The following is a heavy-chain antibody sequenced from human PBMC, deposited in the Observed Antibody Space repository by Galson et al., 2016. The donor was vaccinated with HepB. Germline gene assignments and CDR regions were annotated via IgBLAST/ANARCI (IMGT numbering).Heavy chain of an antibody. J-gene: IGHJ4*02. Sequence: SLRLSCAASGFTFSRIAMHWVRQAPGKGLEYVSTVSADGFATYYADSVKGRFTISRDNSKNTQYLQMSSLKPEDTALYYCVKDRGCPNCRYDYWGQGALVTVSS. V-gene: IGHV3-64D*06. CDR3: VKDRGCPNCRYDY. CDR2: VSADGFAT. CDR1: GFTFSRIA. D-gene: IGHD1-1*01.